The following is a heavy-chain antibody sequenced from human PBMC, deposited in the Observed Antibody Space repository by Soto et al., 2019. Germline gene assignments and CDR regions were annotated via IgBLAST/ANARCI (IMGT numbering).Heavy chain of an antibody. CDR2: ISAYNGNT. V-gene: IGHV1-18*04. CDR3: LFSIFGAVSPDP. CDR1: CYTFTSYG. D-gene: IGHD3-3*01. Sequence: ASLTVSCKASCYTFTSYGISCVRQAPGQGLEWMGWISAYNGNTNYAQKLQGRVTMTTDTSTSTAYMELRSLRSDDTAVYYCLFSIFGAVSPDPWGQGTLVTVA. J-gene: IGHJ5*02.